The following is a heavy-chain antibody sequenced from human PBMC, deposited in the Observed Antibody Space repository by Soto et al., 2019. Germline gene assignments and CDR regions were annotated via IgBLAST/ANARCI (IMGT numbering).Heavy chain of an antibody. V-gene: IGHV2-5*02. D-gene: IGHD4-17*01. J-gene: IGHJ4*02. CDR2: VYWDDVK. Sequence: QITLKESGPTLVKPTQTLTLTCTLSGFSLNSNGVGVGWIRQSPGNALEWLAVVYWDDVKHYSPSLERRLTITKDTSETEVVLTKTNMDPVDTGTYYCARKGSGDFPLDHWGQGILVTVSS. CDR3: ARKGSGDFPLDH. CDR1: GFSLNSNGVG.